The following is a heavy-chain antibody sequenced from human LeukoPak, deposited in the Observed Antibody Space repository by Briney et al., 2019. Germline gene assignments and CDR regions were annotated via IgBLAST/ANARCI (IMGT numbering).Heavy chain of an antibody. Sequence: SETLSLTCTVSGGSISSYYWSWIRQPPGKGLEWIGEINHSGSTNYNPSLKSRVTISVDTSKNQFSLKLSSVTAADTAVYYCARDLLSFDYWGQGTLVTVSS. D-gene: IGHD3-10*01. CDR2: INHSGST. V-gene: IGHV4-34*01. CDR1: GGSISSYY. CDR3: ARDLLSFDY. J-gene: IGHJ4*02.